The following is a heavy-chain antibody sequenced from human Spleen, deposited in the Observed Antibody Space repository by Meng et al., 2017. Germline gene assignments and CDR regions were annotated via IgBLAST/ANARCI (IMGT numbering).Heavy chain of an antibody. D-gene: IGHD3-16*01. Sequence: GESLKISCAASGFTFSSYAMHWVRQAPGKGLEWVAVISHDGSNEFYADSVKGRFTISRDNSKNTLYLQMNSLRAEDTAVYYCAREWGCDYWGQGTLVTVSS. CDR3: AREWGCDY. CDR2: ISHDGSNE. CDR1: GFTFSSYA. V-gene: IGHV3-30*01. J-gene: IGHJ4*02.